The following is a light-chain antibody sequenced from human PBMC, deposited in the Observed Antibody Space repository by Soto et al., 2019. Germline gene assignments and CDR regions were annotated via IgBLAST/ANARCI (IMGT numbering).Light chain of an antibody. J-gene: IGKJ3*01. CDR3: QQYGTSPTT. CDR2: GAS. Sequence: IVLTQSPGTLSLSPGEGATLSCRASQSVSGSYLAWYQQRPGQAPGLVIYGASRRATGIPVRFSGSGSGTDFTLSISRLEPEDFAVYYCQQYGTSPTTFGPGTRVDIK. V-gene: IGKV3-20*01. CDR1: QSVSGSY.